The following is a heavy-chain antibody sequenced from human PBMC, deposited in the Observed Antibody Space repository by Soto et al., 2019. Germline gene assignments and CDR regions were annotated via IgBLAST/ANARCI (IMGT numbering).Heavy chain of an antibody. CDR1: GVSISSGGYY. V-gene: IGHV4-31*03. CDR3: ASVIGGDSEYYFDY. Sequence: SETLSLTCTVSGVSISSGGYYWGWIRQHPGKGWEWIGNIYYSERTYYNPSLKSRVIMSVDTSKNNFSLKLSSLTAADTAMYCCASVIGGDSEYYFDYWGQGTLVTVSS. J-gene: IGHJ4*02. CDR2: IYYSERT. D-gene: IGHD4-17*01.